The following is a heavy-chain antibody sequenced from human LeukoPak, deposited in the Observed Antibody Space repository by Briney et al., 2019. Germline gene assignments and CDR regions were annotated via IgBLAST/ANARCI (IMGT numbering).Heavy chain of an antibody. J-gene: IGHJ4*02. D-gene: IGHD2-2*01. V-gene: IGHV3-21*01. CDR1: GFTFSSYS. Sequence: PGGSLRLPCAASGFTFSSYSMNWVRQAPGKGLEWVSSISSSSSYIYYADSVKGRFTISRDNAKNSLYLQMNSLRAEDTAVYYCARGDPLIVVVPAAIDYWGQGTLVTVSS. CDR2: ISSSSSYI. CDR3: ARGDPLIVVVPAAIDY.